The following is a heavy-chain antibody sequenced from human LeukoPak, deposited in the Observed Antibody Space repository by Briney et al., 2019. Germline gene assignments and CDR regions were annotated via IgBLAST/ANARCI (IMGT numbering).Heavy chain of an antibody. CDR3: ARRIAVAGPFDY. J-gene: IGHJ4*02. CDR2: IYYSGST. CDR1: GGSISSGDYY. V-gene: IGHV4-30-4*01. Sequence: SQTLSLTCTVSGGSISSGDYYWSWIRQPPGKGLEWIGYIYYSGSTYYNPSLKSRVTISVDTSKNQFSLKLSSVTAADTAVYYCARRIAVAGPFDYWGQGTLVTVSS. D-gene: IGHD6-19*01.